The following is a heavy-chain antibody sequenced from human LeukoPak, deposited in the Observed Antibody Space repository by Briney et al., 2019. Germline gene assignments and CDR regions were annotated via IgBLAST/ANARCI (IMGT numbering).Heavy chain of an antibody. CDR3: ARSYDYGDHIDY. D-gene: IGHD4-17*01. Sequence: SVTVSCKASGGTFSSYAISWVRQAPGQGLEWMGRIIPILGIANYAQKFQGRVTMTRDTSTSTVYMELSRLRSEDTAVYYCARSYDYGDHIDYWGQGTLVTVSS. CDR1: GGTFSSYA. V-gene: IGHV1-69*04. J-gene: IGHJ4*02. CDR2: IIPILGIA.